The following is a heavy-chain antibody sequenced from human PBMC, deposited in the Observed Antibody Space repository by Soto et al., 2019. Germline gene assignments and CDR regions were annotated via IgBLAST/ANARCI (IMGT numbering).Heavy chain of an antibody. CDR2: IIPIFGTA. V-gene: IGHV1-69*06. CDR3: AREHCSGSYYKSRAYYYYYYGMDV. J-gene: IGHJ6*02. Sequence: GASVKVSCKASGGTFSSYAISWVRQAPGQGXEWMGGIIPIFGTANYAQKFQGRVTITADKSTSTAYMELSSLRSEDTAVYYCAREHCSGSYYKSRAYYYYYYGMDVWGQGTTVTVSS. D-gene: IGHD3-10*02. CDR1: GGTFSSYA.